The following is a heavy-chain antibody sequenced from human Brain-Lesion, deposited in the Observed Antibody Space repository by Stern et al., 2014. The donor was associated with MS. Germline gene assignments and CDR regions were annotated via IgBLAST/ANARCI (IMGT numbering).Heavy chain of an antibody. D-gene: IGHD6-13*01. V-gene: IGHV4-4*02. J-gene: IGHJ4*02. Sequence: QVQLVKSGPGLVKPSGTLSLTCAVSGGSISSSNWWSWVRQSPGKGLEWIGESDHSGSTIYNPSLKSRVTVSVDQSKNRFSLNLRSVTAADTAVYFCARFPASRPHVFDSWGQGTLVTVSS. CDR1: GGSISSSNW. CDR2: SDHSGST. CDR3: ARFPASRPHVFDS.